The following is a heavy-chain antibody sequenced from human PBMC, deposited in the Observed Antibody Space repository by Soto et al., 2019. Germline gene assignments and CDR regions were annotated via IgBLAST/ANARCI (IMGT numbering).Heavy chain of an antibody. V-gene: IGHV3-21*01. CDR2: ISSSSSYI. CDR1: GFTFSSYS. Sequence: PGGSLRLSCAASGFTFSSYSMNWVRQAPGKGLEWVSSISSSSSYIYYADSVKGRFTISRDNAKNSLYLQMNSLRAEDTAVYYCARDPRLAAVAGGDYWGQGTLVTVSS. CDR3: ARDPRLAAVAGGDY. D-gene: IGHD6-19*01. J-gene: IGHJ4*02.